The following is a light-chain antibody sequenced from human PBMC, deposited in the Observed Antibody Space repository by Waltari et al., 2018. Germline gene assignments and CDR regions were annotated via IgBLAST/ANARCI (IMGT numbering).Light chain of an antibody. Sequence: DIQMTQSPSSLSASVGDRVTITCRASQNINKYLNWYQQRPGKAPTLLIYSASRVLSGVPSRFSGRGSGTDFTITISSLQPEDFATYYCNHIYSIVAFGGGTTVEI. CDR3: NHIYSIVA. V-gene: IGKV1-39*01. CDR2: SAS. J-gene: IGKJ4*01. CDR1: QNINKY.